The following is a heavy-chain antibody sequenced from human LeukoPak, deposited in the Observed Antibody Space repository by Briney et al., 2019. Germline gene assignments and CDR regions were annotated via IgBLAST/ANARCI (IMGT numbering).Heavy chain of an antibody. J-gene: IGHJ4*01. Sequence: GGSLRLSCAASGFTFSGYAMRWVRQAPGKGLEWVSTITTRSGSTYYADSVKGRFTISRDNSKNTLYLQMNSLRAEDTAVYYCAKEVSWRVAGTMGLDYWSQGTLVTVSS. CDR3: AKEVSWRVAGTMGLDY. CDR2: ITTRSGST. CDR1: GFTFSGYA. D-gene: IGHD6-19*01. V-gene: IGHV3-23*01.